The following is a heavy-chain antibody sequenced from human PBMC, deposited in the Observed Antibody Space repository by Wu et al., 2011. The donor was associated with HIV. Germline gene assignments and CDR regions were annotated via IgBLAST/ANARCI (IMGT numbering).Heavy chain of an antibody. J-gene: IGHJ3*02. CDR1: RYIFTDYY. V-gene: IGHV1-2*02. Sequence: QEQLVQSGAEVMKPGASVKVSCTASRYIFTDYYMHWVRQAPGQGLEWMGWVNPKRGDKNFAQKFQGRVTLTWDASINTASLELSGLQFDDTAIYYCARRLGVVVGADAFDIWGQGTMVTGLF. CDR2: VNPKRGDK. D-gene: IGHD2-2*01. CDR3: ARRLGVVVGADAFDI.